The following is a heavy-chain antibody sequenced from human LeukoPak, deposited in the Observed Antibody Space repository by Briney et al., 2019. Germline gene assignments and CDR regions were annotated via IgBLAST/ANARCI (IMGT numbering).Heavy chain of an antibody. CDR2: IKQDGSEK. CDR3: ARTGDSGKYTYNFDY. CDR1: GFTFSSYW. Sequence: GGSLRLSCAASGFTFSSYWMSWVRQAPGKGLEWMANIKQDGSEKNYVDSVKGRFTISRDNAENSLYLHMNSLRAEDTAVYYCARTGDSGKYTYNFDYWGQGILVTVSS. D-gene: IGHD3-10*01. J-gene: IGHJ4*02. V-gene: IGHV3-7*05.